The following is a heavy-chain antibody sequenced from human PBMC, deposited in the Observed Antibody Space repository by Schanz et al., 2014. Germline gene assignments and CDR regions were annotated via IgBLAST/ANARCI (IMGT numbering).Heavy chain of an antibody. V-gene: IGHV1-24*01. J-gene: IGHJ3*01. CDR3: PTNRPFRTVRRSNALDV. D-gene: IGHD1-1*01. CDR1: GYSFTTYG. CDR2: FDVEVGET. Sequence: SVKVSCKASGYSFTTYGLNWVRQAPGKGLEWLGGFDVEVGETIYAQKLQGRVTMTEDTSTETAYMELSGLRYGDTGLYYCPTNRPFRTVRRSNALDVSGKGT.